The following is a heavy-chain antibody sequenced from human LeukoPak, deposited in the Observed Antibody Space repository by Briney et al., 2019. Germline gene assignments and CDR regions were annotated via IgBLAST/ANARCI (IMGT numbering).Heavy chain of an antibody. CDR1: GFTINSVY. CDR2: IYSGGST. V-gene: IGHV3-53*01. Sequence: PGGSLRLSCAASGFTINSVYMNWVRQTPGKGLEWVSVIYSGGSTFYADSVKGRFTISRDNSKNTLYLQMNGLRADDTVIYYCARASSIGAAGLFDSWGQGTLVTVSS. J-gene: IGHJ4*02. CDR3: ARASSIGAAGLFDS. D-gene: IGHD6-13*01.